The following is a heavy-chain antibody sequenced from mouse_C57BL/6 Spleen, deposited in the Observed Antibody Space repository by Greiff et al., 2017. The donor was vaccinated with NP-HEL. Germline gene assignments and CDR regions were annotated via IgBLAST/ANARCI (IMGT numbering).Heavy chain of an antibody. D-gene: IGHD2-4*01. CDR1: GFSLTSYG. J-gene: IGHJ2*01. CDR3: ARTDDYDGRDYFDY. CDR2: IWSGGST. V-gene: IGHV2-2*01. Sequence: VQLQQSGPGLVQPSQSLSITCTVSGFSLTSYGVHWVRQSPGTGLEWLGVIWSGGSTDYNAAFISRLSISKDNSKSQVFFKMNSLQADDTAIYYCARTDDYDGRDYFDYWGQGTTLTVSS.